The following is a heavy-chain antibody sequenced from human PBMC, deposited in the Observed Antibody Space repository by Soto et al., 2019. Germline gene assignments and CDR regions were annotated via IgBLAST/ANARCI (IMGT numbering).Heavy chain of an antibody. V-gene: IGHV3-30-3*01. CDR1: GFTFSSYA. J-gene: IGHJ4*02. CDR3: ARDPHASPRYCFDY. CDR2: TTYDGSNN. Sequence: QVQLVESGGGVVQPGRSLRLSCAASGFTFSSYAMHWVRHTPGKGLEWVAVTTYDGSNNYYADSVKGRFTISRDNSKNTLYLQMNSLRPEDTAVYYCARDPHASPRYCFDYWGQGTLVTVSS.